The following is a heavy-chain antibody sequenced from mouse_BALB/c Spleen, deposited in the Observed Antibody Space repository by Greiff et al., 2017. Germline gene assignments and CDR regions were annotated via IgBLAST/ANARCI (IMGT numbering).Heavy chain of an antibody. CDR2: ISSGGSYT. J-gene: IGHJ2*01. D-gene: IGHD1-2*01. Sequence: DVMLVESGGDLVKPGGSLKLSCAASGFTFSSYGMSWVRQTPDKRLEWVATISSGGSYTYYPDSVKGRFTISRDNAKNTLYLQMSSLKSEDTAMYYCASLTTATYYWGQGTTLTVSS. CDR1: GFTFSSYG. V-gene: IGHV5-6*02. CDR3: ASLTTATYY.